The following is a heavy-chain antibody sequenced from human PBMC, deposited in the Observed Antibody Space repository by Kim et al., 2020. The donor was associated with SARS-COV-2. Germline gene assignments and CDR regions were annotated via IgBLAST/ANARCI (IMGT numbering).Heavy chain of an antibody. D-gene: IGHD2-2*01. CDR3: ARGLRVIVVVPAAMVPWFDP. V-gene: IGHV4-34*01. J-gene: IGHJ5*02. Sequence: RVTISVDTSKNQFSLKLSSVTAADTAVYYCARGLRVIVVVPAAMVPWFDPWGQGTLVTVSS.